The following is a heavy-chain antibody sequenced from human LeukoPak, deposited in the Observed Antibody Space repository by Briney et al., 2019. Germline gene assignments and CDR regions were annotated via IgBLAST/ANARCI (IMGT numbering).Heavy chain of an antibody. Sequence: PSETLSLTCTVSGGSISSSSYYWGWIRQPPGKGLEWIGRIYTSGSTNYNPSLKSRVTMSVDTSKNQFSLKLSSVTAADTAVYYCARDHYDFWSGYLSGNWFDPWGQGTLVTVSS. J-gene: IGHJ5*02. CDR3: ARDHYDFWSGYLSGNWFDP. V-gene: IGHV4-39*07. CDR1: GGSISSSSYY. D-gene: IGHD3-3*01. CDR2: IYTSGST.